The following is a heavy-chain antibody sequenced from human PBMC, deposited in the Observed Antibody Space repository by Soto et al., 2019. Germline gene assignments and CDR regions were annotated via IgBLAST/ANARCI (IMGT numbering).Heavy chain of an antibody. CDR3: ARGGDLLFLEWLLPPGYYYYYMDV. V-gene: IGHV1-46*01. Sequence: ASVKVSCKASGYTFTSYYMHWVRQAPGQGLEWMGIINPSGGSTSYAQKFQGRVTMTRDTSTSTVYMELSSLRSEDTAVYYCARGGDLLFLEWLLPPGYYYYYMDVWGKGTTVTVSS. J-gene: IGHJ6*03. D-gene: IGHD3-3*01. CDR2: INPSGGST. CDR1: GYTFTSYY.